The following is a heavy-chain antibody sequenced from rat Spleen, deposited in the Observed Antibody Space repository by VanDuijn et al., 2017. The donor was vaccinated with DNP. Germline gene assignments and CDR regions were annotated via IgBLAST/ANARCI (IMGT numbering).Heavy chain of an antibody. D-gene: IGHD1-11*01. CDR1: GFSLTNYN. Sequence: QVQLKESGPGLVQPSQTLSLTCTVSGFSLTNYNVHWVRQPPGKGLEWMGIIWTGGNTDYNSTLKSRLSISRDTSKSQVFLTMSSLQTEDIATYYCARGNYGGYDYWGQGVMVTVSS. CDR2: IWTGGNT. V-gene: IGHV2-30*01. J-gene: IGHJ2*01. CDR3: ARGNYGGYDY.